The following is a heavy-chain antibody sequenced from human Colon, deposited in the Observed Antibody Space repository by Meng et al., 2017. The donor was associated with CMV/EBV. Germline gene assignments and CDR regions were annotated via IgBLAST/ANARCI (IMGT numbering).Heavy chain of an antibody. CDR2: IYPQDGGT. D-gene: IGHD6-13*01. J-gene: IGHJ4*02. CDR3: VRESWYFDF. V-gene: IGHV1-2*02. Sequence: QVQLVQYGTEVKKPGASVKVSCKPSGYTFTANHLHWVRQAPGQGLEWMGWIYPQDGGTYFAQKFQDRVTLTRDTSITTAHMELSGLTSDDTAIYYCVRESWYFDFWGEGTLVTVSS. CDR1: GYTFTANH.